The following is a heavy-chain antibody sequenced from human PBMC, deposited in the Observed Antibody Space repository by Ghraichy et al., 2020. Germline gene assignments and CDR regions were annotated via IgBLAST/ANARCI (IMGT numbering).Heavy chain of an antibody. CDR3: ARHIDLGFGWMYYYYGMDV. CDR1: GFTFSSYW. V-gene: IGHV3-7*01. Sequence: GESLNISCAASGFTFSSYWMSWVRQAPGKGLEWVANIKQDGSEKYYVDSVKGRFTISRDNAKNSLYLQMNSLRAEDTAVYYCARHIDLGFGWMYYYYGMDVWGQGTTVTVSS. CDR2: IKQDGSEK. D-gene: IGHD3-16*01. J-gene: IGHJ6*02.